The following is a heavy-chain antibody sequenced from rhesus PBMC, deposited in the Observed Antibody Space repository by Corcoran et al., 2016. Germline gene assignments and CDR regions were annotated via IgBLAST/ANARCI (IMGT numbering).Heavy chain of an antibody. CDR2: IYGSGGGT. CDR3: ARDLGGFDY. D-gene: IGHD3-34*01. Sequence: QVQLQESGPGLVKPSETLSLTCAVSGGSISDDYYWSWIRQPPGKGLVWFGYIYGSGGGTNYNPSLKNRVTISIDTSKNQFSLKLSSVTAADTAVYYCARDLGGFDYWGQGVLVTVSS. J-gene: IGHJ4*01. V-gene: IGHV4-106*01. CDR1: GGSISDDYY.